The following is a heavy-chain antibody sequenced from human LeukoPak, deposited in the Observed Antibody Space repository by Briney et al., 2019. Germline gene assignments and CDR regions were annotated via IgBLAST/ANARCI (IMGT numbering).Heavy chain of an antibody. CDR2: INSDGSST. V-gene: IGHV3-74*01. CDR3: VRGSHGFDY. CDR1: GFTFSNYW. J-gene: IGHJ4*02. Sequence: PGPSPTLSCAASGFTFSNYWMQWVRQAPRKGLVWVSRINSDGSSTNDADYVKGRFTISRDNAKNTLYLQMNSLRDEDTAVFYCVRGSHGFDYWGQGTLVTVSS.